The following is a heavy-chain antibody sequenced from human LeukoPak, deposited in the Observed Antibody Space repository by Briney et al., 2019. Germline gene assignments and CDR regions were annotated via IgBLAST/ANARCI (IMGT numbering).Heavy chain of an antibody. Sequence: GASVKVSCKASGYTFTGYYMHWVRQAPGQGLEWMGWINPNSGGTNYAQKFQGRVTMTRDTSISTAYMELSRLRSGDTAVYYCASTGGVAATISYIYWFDPWGQGTLVTVSS. CDR2: INPNSGGT. V-gene: IGHV1-2*02. CDR3: ASTGGVAATISYIYWFDP. J-gene: IGHJ5*02. CDR1: GYTFTGYY. D-gene: IGHD2-15*01.